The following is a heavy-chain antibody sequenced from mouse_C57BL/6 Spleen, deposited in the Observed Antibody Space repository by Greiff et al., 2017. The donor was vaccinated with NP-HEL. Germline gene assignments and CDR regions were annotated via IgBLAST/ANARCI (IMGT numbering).Heavy chain of an antibody. J-gene: IGHJ3*01. CDR2: IYPGDGDT. D-gene: IGHD2-3*01. CDR1: GYAFSSSW. V-gene: IGHV1-82*01. Sequence: VQLQQSGPELVKPGASVKISCKASGYAFSSSWMNWVKQRPGKGLEWIGRIYPGDGDTNYNGKFKGKATLTADKSSSKAYMQLSSLTSEDAAVYFCAIYDGYGGFAYWGQGTLVTVSA. CDR3: AIYDGYGGFAY.